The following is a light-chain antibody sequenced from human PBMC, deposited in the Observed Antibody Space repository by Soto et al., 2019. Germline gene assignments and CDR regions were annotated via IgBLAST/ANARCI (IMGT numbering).Light chain of an antibody. CDR2: DAS. CDR3: QQYHNYPVP. V-gene: IGKV1-16*02. J-gene: IGKJ4*01. Sequence: DIQMTQSPSSLSASVGDRVTITCRASQEISNHLAWFQQKPGKPPKSLIYDASSLQSGVPSKFSGSGSGTDFTLTISSLQREDFATYYCQQYHNYPVPFGRGTKVEIK. CDR1: QEISNH.